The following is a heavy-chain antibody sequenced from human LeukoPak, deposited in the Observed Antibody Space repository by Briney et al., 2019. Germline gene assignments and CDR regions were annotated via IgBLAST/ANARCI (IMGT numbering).Heavy chain of an antibody. Sequence: SETLSLTCTVSGGSISSYYWSWIRQPPGKGLEWIGYIYYSGSTNYNPSLKSRVTISVDTSKNQFSLKLSSVTAADTAVYYCARSDEYSSSSRHYGMDVWGQGTTVTVSS. CDR2: IYYSGST. J-gene: IGHJ6*02. CDR3: ARSDEYSSSSRHYGMDV. V-gene: IGHV4-59*01. D-gene: IGHD6-6*01. CDR1: GGSISSYY.